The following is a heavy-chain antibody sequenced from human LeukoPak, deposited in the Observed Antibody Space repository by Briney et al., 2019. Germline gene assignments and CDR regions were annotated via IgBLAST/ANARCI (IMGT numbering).Heavy chain of an antibody. CDR3: ARGLVPADYYFDY. V-gene: IGHV3-74*01. CDR2: ITNDGSST. D-gene: IGHD2-2*01. J-gene: IGHJ4*02. CDR1: GFTFSSYA. Sequence: GGSLRLSCAASGFTFSSYAMSWVRQAPGKGLEWVSRITNDGSSTSYAGSVKGRFTISRDNAKNTLYLQMNSLRAEDTAVYYCARGLVPADYYFDYWGQGTLVTVSS.